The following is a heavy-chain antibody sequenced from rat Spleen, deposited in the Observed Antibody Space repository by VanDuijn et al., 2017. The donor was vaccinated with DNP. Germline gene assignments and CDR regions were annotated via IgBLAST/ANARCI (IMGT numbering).Heavy chain of an antibody. D-gene: IGHD1-11*01. CDR1: GFTFSDFY. V-gene: IGHV5-22*01. CDR3: AKAGGYSPWYFDY. CDR2: IGYQGSTT. J-gene: IGHJ2*01. Sequence: EVQLVESGGGLVQPGRSLKLSCAASGFTFSDFYMAWVRQAPKKGLEWVASIGYQGSTTYYRDSVKGRFTISRDNAKSTLYLQMDSLRSEDTATYYCAKAGGYSPWYFDYWGQGVMVTVSS.